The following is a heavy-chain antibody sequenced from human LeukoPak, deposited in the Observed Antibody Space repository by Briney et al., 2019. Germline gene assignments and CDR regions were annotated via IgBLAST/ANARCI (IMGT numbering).Heavy chain of an antibody. CDR3: ARDLSIAVAGTRFDY. D-gene: IGHD6-19*01. CDR2: ISSSSSYI. V-gene: IGHV3-21*01. J-gene: IGHJ4*02. CDR1: GITFSNYA. Sequence: GGSLRLSCAVSGITFSNYAMNWVRQAPGKGLEWVSSISSSSSYIYYADSVKGRFTISRDNAKNSLYLQMNSLRAEDTAVYYCARDLSIAVAGTRFDYWGQGTLVTVSS.